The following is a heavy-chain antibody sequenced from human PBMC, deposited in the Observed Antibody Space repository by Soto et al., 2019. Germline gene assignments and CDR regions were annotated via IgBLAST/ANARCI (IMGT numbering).Heavy chain of an antibody. D-gene: IGHD2-15*01. V-gene: IGHV1-18*01. Sequence: ASVKVSCKASGYTFTSYGISWVRQAPGQGLEWMGWISAYNGNTNYAQKLQGRVTMTTDTSTSTAYMELRSLRSDDTAVYYCARGAREWWKNYYYGMDVWGQGTTVTVSS. J-gene: IGHJ6*02. CDR2: ISAYNGNT. CDR3: ARGAREWWKNYYYGMDV. CDR1: GYTFTSYG.